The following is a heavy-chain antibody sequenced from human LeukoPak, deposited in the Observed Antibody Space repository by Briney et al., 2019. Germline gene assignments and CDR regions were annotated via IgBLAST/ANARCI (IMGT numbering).Heavy chain of an antibody. CDR2: ISAYNGNT. V-gene: IGHV1-18*01. CDR3: AREGAYYYDSSGYYYAFDI. CDR1: GYTFTSYG. D-gene: IGHD3-22*01. Sequence: GASVKVSCKASGYTFTSYGISWVRQAPGQGLEWMGWISAYNGNTNYAQKLQGRVTMTTDTSTSTAYMELRSLRSDDTAVYYCAREGAYYYDSSGYYYAFDIWGQGTMVTVSS. J-gene: IGHJ3*02.